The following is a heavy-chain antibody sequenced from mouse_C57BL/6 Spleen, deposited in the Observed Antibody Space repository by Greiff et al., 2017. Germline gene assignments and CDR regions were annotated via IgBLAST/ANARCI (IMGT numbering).Heavy chain of an antibody. Sequence: EVKLVESGGGLVKPGGSLKLSCAASGFTFSSYTMSWVRQTPEKRLEWVATISGGGGNTYYPDSVKGRFTISRDNAKNTLYLQMSSLRSEDTALYYCARLHYYGSSYYFDYWGKGTTLTVSS. CDR2: ISGGGGNT. D-gene: IGHD1-1*01. CDR3: ARLHYYGSSYYFDY. J-gene: IGHJ2*01. CDR1: GFTFSSYT. V-gene: IGHV5-9*01.